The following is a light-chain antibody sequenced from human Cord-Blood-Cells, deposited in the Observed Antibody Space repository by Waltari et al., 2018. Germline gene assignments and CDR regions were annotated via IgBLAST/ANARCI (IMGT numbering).Light chain of an antibody. CDR2: EGS. CDR3: CSYAGSRV. CDR1: SSDVGSYNL. Sequence: QSALTQPASVSGSPGQSITISCTGTSSDVGSYNLVSWYQQHPAKAPKLMIYEGSKGPSGVSNRFSGSKSGNTASLTISGLQAEDEADYYCCSYAGSRVFGGGTKLTVL. V-gene: IGLV2-23*01. J-gene: IGLJ3*02.